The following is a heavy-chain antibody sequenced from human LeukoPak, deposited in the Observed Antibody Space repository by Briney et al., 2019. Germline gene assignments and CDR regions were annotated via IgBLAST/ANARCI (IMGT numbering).Heavy chain of an antibody. CDR3: ARHGPYYDILTGYHYYFDY. CDR2: INPSGGST. Sequence: ASVKVSCKASGYTFTSYYMHWVRQAPGQGLEWMGIINPSGGSTSYAQKFQGRVTMTRDTSTSTVYMELSSLRSEDTAVYYCARHGPYYDILTGYHYYFDYWGQGTLVTVSS. V-gene: IGHV1-46*01. D-gene: IGHD3-9*01. J-gene: IGHJ4*02. CDR1: GYTFTSYY.